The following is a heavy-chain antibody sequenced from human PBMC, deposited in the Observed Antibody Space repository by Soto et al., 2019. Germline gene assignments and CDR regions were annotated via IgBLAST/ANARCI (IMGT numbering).Heavy chain of an antibody. J-gene: IGHJ4*02. CDR2: VWPDGGQE. Sequence: QVQLEESGGGVVQPGRSLRLSCAASGFTFSSNGMHWVRQAPGKGLEWVAMVWPDGGQEYYADSVRGRFTISRDNSKNTLYLQMSSLRGEDKAVYYCARSQYHIFTDWGQGTLVVASS. CDR1: GFTFSSNG. CDR3: ARSQYHIFTD. V-gene: IGHV3-33*01. D-gene: IGHD3-9*01.